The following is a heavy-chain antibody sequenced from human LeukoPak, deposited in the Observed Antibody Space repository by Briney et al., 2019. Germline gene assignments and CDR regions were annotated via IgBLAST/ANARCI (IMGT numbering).Heavy chain of an antibody. D-gene: IGHD5-12*01. J-gene: IGHJ4*02. CDR1: GGSISSSSYY. CDR3: ARDIVATGRINYFDY. V-gene: IGHV4-39*02. CDR2: IYYSGST. Sequence: SETLSLTCTVSGGSISSSSYYWGWIRQPPGKGLEWIGSIYYSGSTYCNPSLKSRVTISVDTSKNQFSLKLSSVTAADTAVYYCARDIVATGRINYFDYWGQGTLVTVSS.